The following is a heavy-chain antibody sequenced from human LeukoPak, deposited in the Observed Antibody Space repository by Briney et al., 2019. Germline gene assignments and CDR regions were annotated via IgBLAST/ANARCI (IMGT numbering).Heavy chain of an antibody. Sequence: GGSLRLSCAASGFTFSSHWMTWVRQAPGKGLAWVSTISGGSGSTYCADSVKGRFTISRDNSKNTLYLQMNSLRDEDTAVYYCAKHRFESGGYHSTDWGQGTLVTVSS. CDR2: ISGGSGST. D-gene: IGHD3-22*01. CDR3: AKHRFESGGYHSTD. CDR1: GFTFSSHW. V-gene: IGHV3-23*01. J-gene: IGHJ4*02.